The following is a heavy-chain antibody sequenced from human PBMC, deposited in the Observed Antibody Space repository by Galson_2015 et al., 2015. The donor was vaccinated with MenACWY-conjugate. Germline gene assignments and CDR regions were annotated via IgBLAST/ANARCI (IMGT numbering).Heavy chain of an antibody. V-gene: IGHV4-4*08. D-gene: IGHD7-27*01. CDR3: ARPRTSKWGPSWFDS. CDR1: DGSVSSSY. CDR2: TYDGGKT. J-gene: IGHJ5*01. Sequence: ETLSLTCTVSDGSVSSSYWSWFRQPPGKGLEWIGHTYDGGKTNSKSSLKSRLTISVDTSKNQFSLRLTSVTAADTAVYYCARPRTSKWGPSWFDSWGQGTLVTVSS.